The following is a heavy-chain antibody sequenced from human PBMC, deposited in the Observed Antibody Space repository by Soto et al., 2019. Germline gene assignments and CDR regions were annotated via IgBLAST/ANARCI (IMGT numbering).Heavy chain of an antibody. J-gene: IGHJ5*02. CDR3: ARMSLAARPLSWFDP. V-gene: IGHV4-59*01. Sequence: SETLSLTCTVSGGSISSYYWSWIRQPPGKGLEWIGYIYYSGSTNYNPSLKSRVTISVDTSKNQFSLKLSSVTAADTAVYYCARMSLAARPLSWFDPWGQGPLVTVSS. D-gene: IGHD6-6*01. CDR1: GGSISSYY. CDR2: IYYSGST.